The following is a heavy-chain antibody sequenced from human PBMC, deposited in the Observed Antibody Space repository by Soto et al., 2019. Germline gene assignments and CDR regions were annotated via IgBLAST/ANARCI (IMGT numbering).Heavy chain of an antibody. CDR2: IIPMFGTA. D-gene: IGHD4-4*01. J-gene: IGHJ6*02. V-gene: IGHV1-69*13. CDR1: GGSFSKYA. Sequence: SVKVSCKTSGGSFSKYAISWVRQAPGQGPEWMGAIIPMFGTANYAPMFQGRVTIPADESTKTAYTEGTSLGSQASSVHYRARGATVTSYYFYGMDVRGQRPTFTASS. CDR3: ARGATVTSYYFYGMDV.